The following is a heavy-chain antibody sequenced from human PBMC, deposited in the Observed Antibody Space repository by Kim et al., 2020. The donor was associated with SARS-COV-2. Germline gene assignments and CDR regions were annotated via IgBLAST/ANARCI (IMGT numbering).Heavy chain of an antibody. D-gene: IGHD3-10*01. CDR1: GFTVSSNY. V-gene: IGHV3-53*01. Sequence: GGSLRLSCAASGFTVSSNYMSWVRQAPGKGLEWVSVIYSGGSTYYADSVKGRFTISRDNSKNTLYLQMNSLRAEDTAVYYCARGRGGSGSLFDPWGQGTLVTVSS. CDR3: ARGRGGSGSLFDP. J-gene: IGHJ5*02. CDR2: IYSGGST.